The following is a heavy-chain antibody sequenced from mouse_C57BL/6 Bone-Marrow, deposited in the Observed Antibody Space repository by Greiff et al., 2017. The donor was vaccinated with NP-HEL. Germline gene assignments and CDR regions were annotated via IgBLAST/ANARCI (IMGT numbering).Heavy chain of an antibody. CDR1: GYTFTDYE. J-gene: IGHJ3*01. Sequence: QVQLKQSGAELVRPGASVTLSCKASGYTFTDYEMHWVKQTPVHGLEWIGAIDPETGGTAYNQKFKGKAILTADKSSSTAYMELRSLTSEDSAVYYCTRIYYYGSSAWFAYWGQGTLVTVSA. CDR3: TRIYYYGSSAWFAY. V-gene: IGHV1-15*01. CDR2: IDPETGGT. D-gene: IGHD1-1*01.